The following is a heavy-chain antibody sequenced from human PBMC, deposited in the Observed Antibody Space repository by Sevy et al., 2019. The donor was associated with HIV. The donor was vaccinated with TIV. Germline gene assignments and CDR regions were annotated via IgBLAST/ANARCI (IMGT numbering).Heavy chain of an antibody. CDR1: GFTFSSYA. V-gene: IGHV3-23*01. D-gene: IGHD4-17*01. J-gene: IGHJ4*02. CDR2: ISGSGGST. Sequence: GGSLRLPCAASGFTFSSYAMSWVRQAPGKGLEWVSAISGSGGSTYYADSVKGRFTISRDNSKNTLYLQMNSLRAEDTAVYYCANHYGDYEGPDYWGQGTLVTVSS. CDR3: ANHYGDYEGPDY.